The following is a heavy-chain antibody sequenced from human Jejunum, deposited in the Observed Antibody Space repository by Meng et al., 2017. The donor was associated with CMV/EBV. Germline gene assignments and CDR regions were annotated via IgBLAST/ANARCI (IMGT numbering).Heavy chain of an antibody. V-gene: IGHV7-4-1*02. CDR2: ISTNTGNP. CDR1: GYTFTRYP. CDR3: GTLKYTSGFYGPAD. D-gene: IGHD6-19*01. J-gene: IGHJ4*02. Sequence: QVQLVQSGSELKKPGASVKVSCKASGYTFTRYPMNWVRQAPGQGLEWMGWISTNTGNPTYAQGFTGRFVFSVDTSVSTAYLQISSLKAEDTAVYYCGTLKYTSGFYGPADWGQGALGTVAS.